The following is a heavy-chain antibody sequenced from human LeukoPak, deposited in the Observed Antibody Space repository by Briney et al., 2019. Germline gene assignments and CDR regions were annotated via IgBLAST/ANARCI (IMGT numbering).Heavy chain of an antibody. CDR3: ARSRFGEFLYYYYGMDV. Sequence: PSETLSLTCAVYGGSFSGYYWSWIRQPPGKGLEWIGEINHSGSTNYNPSLKSRVTISVDTSKNQFSLKLSSVTAADTAVYYCARSRFGEFLYYYYGMDVWGQGTTVTVSS. CDR1: GGSFSGYY. V-gene: IGHV4-34*01. D-gene: IGHD3-10*01. J-gene: IGHJ6*02. CDR2: INHSGST.